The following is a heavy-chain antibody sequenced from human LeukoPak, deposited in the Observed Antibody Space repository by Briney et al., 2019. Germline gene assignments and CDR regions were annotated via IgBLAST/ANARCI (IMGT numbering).Heavy chain of an antibody. V-gene: IGHV4-39*01. CDR1: GGSISSSTYY. Sequence: PSETLSLTCTVSGGSISSSTYYWVWIRQPPGKGLEWIGSISYTGSTYYNPSLKSRVTISVDTSKNHFSLRLSSVTAADTAVYYCARHFDTAMAFDYWGQGTLVTVSS. CDR3: ARHFDTAMAFDY. D-gene: IGHD5-18*01. CDR2: ISYTGST. J-gene: IGHJ4*02.